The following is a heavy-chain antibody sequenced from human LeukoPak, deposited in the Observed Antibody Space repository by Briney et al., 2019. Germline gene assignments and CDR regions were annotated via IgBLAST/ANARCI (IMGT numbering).Heavy chain of an antibody. V-gene: IGHV3-74*01. CDR2: INSDGSST. CDR1: GFTFSSYW. J-gene: IGHJ6*03. CDR3: ASWGYSKGYYMDV. Sequence: GGSLRLSCAASGFTFSSYWMHWVRQAPGKGLVWVSRINSDGSSTGYADSVKGRFTISRDNAKNTLYLQMNSLRAEDTAVYYCASWGYSKGYYMDVWGKGTTVTVSS. D-gene: IGHD4-11*01.